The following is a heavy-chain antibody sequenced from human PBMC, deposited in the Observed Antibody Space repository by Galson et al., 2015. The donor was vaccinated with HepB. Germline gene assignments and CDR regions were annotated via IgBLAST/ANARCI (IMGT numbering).Heavy chain of an antibody. CDR3: TRARIEGESDY. J-gene: IGHJ4*02. V-gene: IGHV3-33*01. CDR2: IWYDISNT. Sequence: PGKGLEWVALIWYDISNTHYADSVKGRFTISRDNSKNTLYLQMNNLRAEDTAVYYCTRARIEGESDYWGQGTLVTVSS. D-gene: IGHD3-10*01.